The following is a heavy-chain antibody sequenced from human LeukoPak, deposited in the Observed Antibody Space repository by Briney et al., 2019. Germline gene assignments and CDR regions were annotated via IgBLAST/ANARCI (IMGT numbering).Heavy chain of an antibody. CDR2: IYSGGST. Sequence: WSLRLSCAASGFTVSSNYMSWVRQAPGKGLEWVSVIYSGGSTYYADSVKGRFTISRDNSKNTLYLRMNSLRAEDTAVYYCASGSGSYRTPYYYMDVWGTGTTVTVSS. D-gene: IGHD3-10*01. CDR3: ASGSGSYRTPYYYMDV. J-gene: IGHJ6*03. CDR1: GFTVSSNY. V-gene: IGHV3-53*01.